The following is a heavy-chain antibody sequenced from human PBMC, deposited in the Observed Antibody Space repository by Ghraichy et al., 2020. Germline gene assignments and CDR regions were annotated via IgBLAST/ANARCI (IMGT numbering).Heavy chain of an antibody. D-gene: IGHD2-8*01. CDR3: ASLYCTNGICYSGFDY. V-gene: IGHV1-69*13. CDR2: IIPIFGTA. Sequence: SVKVSCKASGGTFSSYAISWVRQAPGKGLEWMGGIIPIFGTANYAQKFQGRVTITADESTSTAYMELSSLRSEDTAVYYCASLYCTNGICYSGFDYWGQGTLVTVSS. CDR1: GGTFSSYA. J-gene: IGHJ4*02.